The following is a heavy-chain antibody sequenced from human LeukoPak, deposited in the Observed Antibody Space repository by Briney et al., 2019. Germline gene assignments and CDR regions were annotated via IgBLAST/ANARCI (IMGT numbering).Heavy chain of an antibody. CDR2: INHSGST. CDR1: GGSFSGYY. J-gene: IGHJ6*03. Sequence: SETLSLTCAVYGGSFSGYYWSWIRQPPGKGLEWIGEINHSGSTNYNPSLKSRVTISVDTSKNQFSLTLSSVTAADTAVYYCARKGVYYYYYYMDVWGKGTTVTVSS. D-gene: IGHD3-10*01. V-gene: IGHV4-34*01. CDR3: ARKGVYYYYYYMDV.